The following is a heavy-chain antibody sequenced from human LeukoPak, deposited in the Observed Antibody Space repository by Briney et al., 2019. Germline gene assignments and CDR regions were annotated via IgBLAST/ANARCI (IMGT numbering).Heavy chain of an antibody. D-gene: IGHD1-26*01. Sequence: PGGSLRLSCAASGFTFSSYGMHWVRQAPGKGLVWVSRINTDGSSTSYADSVKGRFTISRDNAKNTAYLQMNSLRAEDTAVYYCARVKVGSWDWFDPWGQGTLVTVSS. CDR1: GFTFSSYG. CDR3: ARVKVGSWDWFDP. CDR2: INTDGSST. V-gene: IGHV3-74*01. J-gene: IGHJ5*02.